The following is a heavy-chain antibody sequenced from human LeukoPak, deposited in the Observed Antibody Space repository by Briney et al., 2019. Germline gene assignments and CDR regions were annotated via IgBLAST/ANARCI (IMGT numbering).Heavy chain of an antibody. D-gene: IGHD3-3*01. CDR2: IYYSGST. J-gene: IGHJ3*02. V-gene: IGHV4-31*03. CDR1: GGSISSGGYY. Sequence: PSETLSLTCTVSGGSISSGGYYGSWIRQHPGKGLEWIGYIYYSGSTYYNPSLKSRVTISVDTSKNQFSLKLSSVTAADTAVYYCARVGVYYDFWSGYSPDAFDIWGQGTMVTVSS. CDR3: ARVGVYYDFWSGYSPDAFDI.